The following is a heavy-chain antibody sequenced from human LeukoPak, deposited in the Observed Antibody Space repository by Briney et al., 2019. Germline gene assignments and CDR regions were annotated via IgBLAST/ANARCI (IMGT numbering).Heavy chain of an antibody. D-gene: IGHD3-16*02. V-gene: IGHV3-23*01. CDR2: ISGSGGST. CDR3: TRDRVSSDY. J-gene: IGHJ4*02. CDR1: GFTFSSFV. Sequence: PGGSLRLSCAASGFTFSSFVMSWVRQAPGKGLEWVAAISGSGGSTYYADSVKGRFTVSRDNSKNPLYLQMNSLRAEDTAVYYCTRDRVSSDYWGQGTLVIVSS.